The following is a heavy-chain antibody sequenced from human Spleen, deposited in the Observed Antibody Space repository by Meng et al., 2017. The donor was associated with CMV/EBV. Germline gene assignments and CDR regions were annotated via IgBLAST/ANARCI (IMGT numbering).Heavy chain of an antibody. J-gene: IGHJ4*02. CDR1: GFIFSDYA. CDR3: AKSGGLEWLFADY. D-gene: IGHD3-3*01. V-gene: IGHV3-23*01. Sequence: GESLKISCAASGFIFSDYAMSWVRQAPGKGLEWVSAISGSGGSTYYADSVKGRFTISRDNSKNTLYLQMNSLRAEDTAVYYCAKSGGLEWLFADYWGQGTLVTVSS. CDR2: ISGSGGST.